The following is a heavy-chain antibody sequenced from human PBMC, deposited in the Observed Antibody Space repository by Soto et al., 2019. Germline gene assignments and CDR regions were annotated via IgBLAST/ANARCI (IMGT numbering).Heavy chain of an antibody. Sequence: QVTLKESGPVLVKPTETLTLTCTVSGFSLSKARMGVSWIRQPPGKALEWLAHIFWNDERSYNTSLKSRLTISRDTSKSHVVLTMTNVDPVDTGTYFCARALREGLPIYYFDSWGQGTLVTVSS. CDR3: ARALREGLPIYYFDS. CDR1: GFSLSKARMG. D-gene: IGHD1-26*01. V-gene: IGHV2-26*01. CDR2: IFWNDER. J-gene: IGHJ4*02.